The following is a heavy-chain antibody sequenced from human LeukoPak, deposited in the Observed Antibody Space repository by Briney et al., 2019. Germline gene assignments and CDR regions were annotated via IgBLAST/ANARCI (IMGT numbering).Heavy chain of an antibody. CDR3: ARHGSSIWDNYRQFTLGGLDV. J-gene: IGHJ6*02. CDR1: AGSIASYY. Sequence: SETLSLTCTVSAGSIASYYWSWIRQSPGKGLEWIGYVHDTGTTSYNPSLQTRVTISLDASENHFSLRLTSLTATDTAVYYCARHGSSIWDNYRQFTLGGLDVRGQGTTVIVSS. V-gene: IGHV4-59*08. D-gene: IGHD3-16*02. CDR2: VHDTGTT.